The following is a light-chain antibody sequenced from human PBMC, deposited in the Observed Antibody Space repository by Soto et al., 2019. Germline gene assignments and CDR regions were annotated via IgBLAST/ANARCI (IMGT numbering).Light chain of an antibody. CDR2: GAS. J-gene: IGKJ1*01. V-gene: IGKV3-20*01. Sequence: EIVLTQSPGTLSLSPGERGTLSCRASQSVSSSYLAWYQQKPGQAPRLLIYGASSRATGIPDRFSGSGSGTDFTLTISRLEPEDFAVYYCQQYGSSPWTFGQGTTGDIK. CDR3: QQYGSSPWT. CDR1: QSVSSSY.